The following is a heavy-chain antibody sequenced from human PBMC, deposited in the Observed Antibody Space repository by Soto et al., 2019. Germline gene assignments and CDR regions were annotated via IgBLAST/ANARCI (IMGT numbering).Heavy chain of an antibody. CDR2: IIPIFGTA. CDR1: GGTFSSYA. CDR3: ARGGAAAADTRNWLDP. D-gene: IGHD6-13*01. J-gene: IGHJ5*02. V-gene: IGHV1-69*13. Sequence: GASVKVSCEASGGTFSSYASSWVRQAPGQGLEWMGGIIPIFGTANYAQKFQGRVTITADESTSTAYMELSSLRSEDTAVYYCARGGAAAADTRNWLDPWGQGTPVTVSS.